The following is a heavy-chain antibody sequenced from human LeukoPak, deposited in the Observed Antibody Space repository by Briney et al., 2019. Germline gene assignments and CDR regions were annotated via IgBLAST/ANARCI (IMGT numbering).Heavy chain of an antibody. J-gene: IGHJ4*02. V-gene: IGHV4-4*02. D-gene: IGHD3-22*01. CDR3: ARARGYYDSSTFDY. Sequence: NPSETLSLTCAVSGDSIGNDNWWSWVRQPPGKGLEWIGEIHHSGNTNYNPSLRSRVTTSMDKSKNHVSLKVNSVTAADTAVYYCARARGYYDSSTFDYWGQGTLVTVSS. CDR1: GDSIGNDNW. CDR2: IHHSGNT.